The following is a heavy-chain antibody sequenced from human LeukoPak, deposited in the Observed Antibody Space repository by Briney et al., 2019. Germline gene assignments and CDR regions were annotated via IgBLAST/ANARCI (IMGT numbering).Heavy chain of an antibody. D-gene: IGHD3-10*01. Sequence: GGSLRLSCAASGFTFSSYWMNWVRQAPGKGLEWVSSISSSSSYIYYADSVKGRFTISRDNAKNSLYLQMNSLRAEDTAVYYCARDEVITPWYFDYWGQGTLVTVSS. V-gene: IGHV3-21*01. CDR1: GFTFSSYW. J-gene: IGHJ4*02. CDR3: ARDEVITPWYFDY. CDR2: ISSSSSYI.